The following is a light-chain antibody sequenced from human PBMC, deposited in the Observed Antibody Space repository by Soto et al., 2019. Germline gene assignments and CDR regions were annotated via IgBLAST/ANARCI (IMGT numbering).Light chain of an antibody. CDR3: QQYGSSAT. CDR1: QSVSSSY. CDR2: GAS. Sequence: EIVLTQSPGTLSLSPGERATLSCRASQSVSSSYLAWYQQKPGQAPRLLIYGASSRATGIPDRFSGSGSGTDFTLTISRLEPEDFGVYYCQQYGSSATFGGGTKVEIK. J-gene: IGKJ4*01. V-gene: IGKV3-20*01.